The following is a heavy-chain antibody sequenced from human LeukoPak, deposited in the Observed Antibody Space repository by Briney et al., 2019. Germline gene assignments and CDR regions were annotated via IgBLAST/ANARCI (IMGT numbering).Heavy chain of an antibody. J-gene: IGHJ3*01. V-gene: IGHV3-9*01. Sequence: GRSLRLSCAASGFTFDDYAMHWVRQAPGKGLEWVSGISWNSGSIGYADSVKGRFTISRDNSKNTLYLQMNSLRAEDTAVYYCARDKGGSYWGQGTMVTVSS. D-gene: IGHD1-26*01. CDR3: ARDKGGSY. CDR1: GFTFDDYA. CDR2: ISWNSGSI.